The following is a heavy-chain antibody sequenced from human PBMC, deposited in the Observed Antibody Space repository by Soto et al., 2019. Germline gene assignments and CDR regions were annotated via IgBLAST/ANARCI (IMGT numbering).Heavy chain of an antibody. D-gene: IGHD4-4*01. Sequence: ASVKVSCKASGYTFTTYAIHWVRQAPGQWLEWMGWISPGTGNTKYSQKFQDRLTITRDTSARTAYMELSSLRPEDTAVYYCARFVGSTPFDYWGQGTLVTVS. CDR3: ARFVGSTPFDY. V-gene: IGHV1-3*01. CDR2: ISPGTGNT. J-gene: IGHJ4*02. CDR1: GYTFTTYA.